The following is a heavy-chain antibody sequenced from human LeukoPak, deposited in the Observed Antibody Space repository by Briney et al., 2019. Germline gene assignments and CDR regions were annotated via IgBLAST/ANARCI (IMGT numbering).Heavy chain of an antibody. J-gene: IGHJ4*02. Sequence: GGSLRLSCAASGFTFSSYSMNWVRQAPGKGLEWVSSISSSNSYIYYADSVKGRFTISRDNAKNSLYLQMDSLRAEDTAVYYCARDRIWFGELYLWDYWGQGTLVTVSS. D-gene: IGHD3-10*01. CDR2: ISSSNSYI. V-gene: IGHV3-21*01. CDR1: GFTFSSYS. CDR3: ARDRIWFGELYLWDY.